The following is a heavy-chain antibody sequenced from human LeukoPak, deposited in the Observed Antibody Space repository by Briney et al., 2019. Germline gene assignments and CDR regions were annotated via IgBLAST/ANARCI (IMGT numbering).Heavy chain of an antibody. CDR3: ARDHDWGVDY. CDR1: GFTFTDHY. CDR2: INGKRGDT. J-gene: IGHJ4*02. V-gene: IGHV1-2*02. D-gene: IGHD7-27*01. Sequence: ASVTVSCKASGFTFTDHYMHWVRQAPGQGLEWMGWINGKRGDTNYAQNFQDRVTMTRDTSTSTVYMELSRLTVDDTAVYCCARDHDWGVDYWGQGTLVTVSS.